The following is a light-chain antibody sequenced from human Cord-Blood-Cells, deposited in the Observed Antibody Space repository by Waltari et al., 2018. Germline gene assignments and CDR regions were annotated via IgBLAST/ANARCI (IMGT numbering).Light chain of an antibody. CDR1: QDISNY. CDR2: DAS. Sequence: DIHMTQSPSSMSASVGDRVTTTCQASQDISNYLNWFQQKPGKAPNLLIYDASNLETGDPSRFSGSGSGTDFTFTISSLQPEAIATYYCQQYDNLPPLTFGGGTKVEIK. J-gene: IGKJ4*01. V-gene: IGKV1-33*01. CDR3: QQYDNLPPLT.